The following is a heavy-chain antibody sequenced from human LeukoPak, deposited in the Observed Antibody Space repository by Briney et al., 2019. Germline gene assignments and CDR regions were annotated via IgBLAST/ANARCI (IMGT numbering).Heavy chain of an antibody. CDR1: GFTFSSYE. D-gene: IGHD3-10*01. Sequence: GGSLRLSCAASGFTFSSYEMSSVCQAPGKGLEWVSYITSASTTYYADSVKGRFTISRDNAKNSVHLQMNSLRAEDTAVYYCAGFGELPNWGQGTLVTVSS. CDR3: AGFGELPN. CDR2: ITSASTT. J-gene: IGHJ4*02. V-gene: IGHV3-48*03.